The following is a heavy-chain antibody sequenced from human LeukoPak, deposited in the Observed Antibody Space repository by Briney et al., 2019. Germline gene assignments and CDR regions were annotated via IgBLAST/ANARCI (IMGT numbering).Heavy chain of an antibody. J-gene: IGHJ4*02. Sequence: GGSLRLSCAASGFIFSSYGMHWVRQAPGKGLEWVANIKEDGSVKQYVDSVRGRFTISRDNAQNSVHLQMNSLRVEDTAVYYCAREYTSGWYDYWGQGILVTVSS. D-gene: IGHD6-19*01. CDR3: AREYTSGWYDY. V-gene: IGHV3-7*03. CDR1: GFIFSSYG. CDR2: IKEDGSVK.